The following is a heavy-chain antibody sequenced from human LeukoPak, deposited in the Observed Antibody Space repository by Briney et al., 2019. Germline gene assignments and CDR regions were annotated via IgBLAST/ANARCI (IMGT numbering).Heavy chain of an antibody. Sequence: PGGSLRLSCAASGFTVSSNYMSWVRQAPGKGLEWVSVIYSGGSTYYADSVKGRFTISRHNSKNTLYLQMNSLRAEDTAVYYCAWPGIAFPDYGMDVWGQGTTVTVSS. CDR2: IYSGGST. CDR1: GFTVSSNY. CDR3: AWPGIAFPDYGMDV. D-gene: IGHD6-13*01. J-gene: IGHJ6*02. V-gene: IGHV3-53*04.